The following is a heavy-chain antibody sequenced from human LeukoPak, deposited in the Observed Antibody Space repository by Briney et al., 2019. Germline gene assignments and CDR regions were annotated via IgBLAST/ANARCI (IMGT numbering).Heavy chain of an antibody. Sequence: ASVKVFCKASGYTFTSYAMHWVRQAPGQRLEWMGWINAGNGNTKYSQKFQGRVTITRDTSASTAYMELSSLRSEDTAVYYCARDPVQALYDRWPWFDPWGQGTLVTVSS. CDR3: ARDPVQALYDRWPWFDP. CDR1: GYTFTSYA. D-gene: IGHD3-22*01. CDR2: INAGNGNT. J-gene: IGHJ5*02. V-gene: IGHV1-3*01.